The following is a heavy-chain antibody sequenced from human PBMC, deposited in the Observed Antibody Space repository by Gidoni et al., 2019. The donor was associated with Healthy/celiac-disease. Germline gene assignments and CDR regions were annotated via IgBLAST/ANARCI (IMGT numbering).Heavy chain of an antibody. V-gene: IGHV5-51*03. J-gene: IGHJ6*02. CDR1: GYSFTSYW. Sequence: EVQLVQSGAEVKKPGESLKISCKGSGYSFTSYWIGWVRQMPGTGLEWMGIIYPGDSDTRYSPSFQGQVPISADKAISTAYLQWSSLKASDTAMYYCARLPYEGYDYVWGSYRYTRLDGFGYYYGMDVWGQGTTVTVSS. D-gene: IGHD3-16*02. CDR2: IYPGDSDT. CDR3: ARLPYEGYDYVWGSYRYTRLDGFGYYYGMDV.